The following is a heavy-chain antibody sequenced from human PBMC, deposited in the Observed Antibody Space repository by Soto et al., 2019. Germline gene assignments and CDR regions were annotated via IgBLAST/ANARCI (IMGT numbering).Heavy chain of an antibody. CDR3: ARGASLYSSSWAAFDI. CDR1: GFTFSSYG. Sequence: GGSLRLSCAASGFTFSSYGMHWVRQAPGKGLEWVAVIWYDGSNKYYADSVKGRFTISRDNSKNTLYLQMNSLRAEDTAVYYCARGASLYSSSWAAFDIWGQGTMVTVSS. V-gene: IGHV3-33*01. J-gene: IGHJ3*02. D-gene: IGHD6-13*01. CDR2: IWYDGSNK.